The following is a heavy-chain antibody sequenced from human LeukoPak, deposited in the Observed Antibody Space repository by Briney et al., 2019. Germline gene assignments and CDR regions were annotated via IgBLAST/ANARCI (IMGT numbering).Heavy chain of an antibody. CDR2: IYPGDSDT. CDR3: ARTYYYYDSSGYPSPYYYYMDV. Sequence: GESLKISCKGSGYSFTSYWIGWVRQMPGKGLEWMGIIYPGDSDTRYSPSFQGQVTISADKSTSAAYLQWSSLKASDTAMYYCARTYYYYDSSGYPSPYYYYMDVWGKGTTVTVSS. CDR1: GYSFTSYW. J-gene: IGHJ6*03. D-gene: IGHD3-22*01. V-gene: IGHV5-51*01.